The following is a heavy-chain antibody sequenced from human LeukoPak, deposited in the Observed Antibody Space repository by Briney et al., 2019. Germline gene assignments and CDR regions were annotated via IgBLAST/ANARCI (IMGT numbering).Heavy chain of an antibody. Sequence: SGTLSLTCTVSGGYIITSGHYWGWIRQPPGKGLEWIGSDYYTGVTSTNPFFRSRMSISVDTSKNQFFLNLTSVTAADAAVYYCARERSSSGGHNWFDPWGQGTLVAVSS. D-gene: IGHD4-23*01. CDR3: ARERSSSGGHNWFDP. J-gene: IGHJ5*02. CDR2: DYYTGVT. V-gene: IGHV4-39*07. CDR1: GGYIITSGHY.